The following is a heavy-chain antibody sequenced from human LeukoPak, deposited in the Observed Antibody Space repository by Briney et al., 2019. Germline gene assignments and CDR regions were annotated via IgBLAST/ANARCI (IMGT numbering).Heavy chain of an antibody. J-gene: IGHJ3*02. CDR2: ISSNNRYI. V-gene: IGHV3-21*01. D-gene: IGHD2-15*01. CDR3: ARWDAYCNGGNCYFGGFAFDI. CDR1: GFTFSTYS. Sequence: GGSLRLSCAASGFTFSTYSMNWVRQAPGKGLEWVSSISSNNRYIYYADSVKGRFTISRDNAKNSLYLQMNSLSAEDTAVYHCARWDAYCNGGNCYFGGFAFDIWGQGTVVTVSS.